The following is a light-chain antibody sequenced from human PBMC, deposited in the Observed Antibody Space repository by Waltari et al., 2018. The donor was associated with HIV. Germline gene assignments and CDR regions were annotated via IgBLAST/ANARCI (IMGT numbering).Light chain of an antibody. J-gene: IGLJ3*02. CDR1: SSDLRTYNS. CDR2: EVI. V-gene: IGLV2-14*01. CDR3: TSYISSSSPE. Sequence: QSALTQPASVSGSPGQSITISCTGTSSDLRTYNSVSWYQHHPGQAPKVIIYEVIKRPSGVSRRFSGSISGNTASLTISGLQAEDEGDYFCTSYISSSSPEFGGGTKVTVL.